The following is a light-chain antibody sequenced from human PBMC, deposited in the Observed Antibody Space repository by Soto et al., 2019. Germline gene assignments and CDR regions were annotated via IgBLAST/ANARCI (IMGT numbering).Light chain of an antibody. Sequence: EIGLTQSPGTLSLSPGERATLSCRASQSVSNNYLAWYQQKPGQAPRLLIYGASSRATGIPDRFSGSGSGTDFTLTISRLEPEDFAVYYCQQYSSSPLTFGGGTKVDIK. CDR3: QQYSSSPLT. J-gene: IGKJ4*01. CDR2: GAS. V-gene: IGKV3-20*01. CDR1: QSVSNNY.